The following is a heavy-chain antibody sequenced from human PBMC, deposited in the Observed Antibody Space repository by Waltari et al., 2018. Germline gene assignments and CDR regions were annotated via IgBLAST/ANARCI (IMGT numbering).Heavy chain of an antibody. D-gene: IGHD3-10*01. V-gene: IGHV4-39*01. J-gene: IGHJ6*03. Sequence: QLQLQESGPGLVKPSETLSLTCTVSGGSISSSSYYWGWIRQPPGKGLEWIGSIYYSGSTYYNPSLKSRVTISVDTSKNQFSLKLSSVTAADTAVYYCASTMVRGGYYYYYMDVWGKGTMVTVSS. CDR2: IYYSGST. CDR1: GGSISSSSYY. CDR3: ASTMVRGGYYYYYMDV.